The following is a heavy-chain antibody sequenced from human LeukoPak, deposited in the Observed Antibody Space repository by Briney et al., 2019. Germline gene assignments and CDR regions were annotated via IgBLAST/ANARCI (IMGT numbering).Heavy chain of an antibody. CDR3: AKDRFHYYGSGSYGEDY. J-gene: IGHJ4*02. V-gene: IGHV3-23*01. Sequence: GGSLRLSCAASGFTFSSYAMSWARQAPGKGLEWVSGMSGSGGSTYYADSVKGRFTISRDNSKNTLYLQMNSLRAEDTAVYYCAKDRFHYYGSGSYGEDYWGQGTLVTVSS. CDR1: GFTFSSYA. D-gene: IGHD3-10*01. CDR2: MSGSGGST.